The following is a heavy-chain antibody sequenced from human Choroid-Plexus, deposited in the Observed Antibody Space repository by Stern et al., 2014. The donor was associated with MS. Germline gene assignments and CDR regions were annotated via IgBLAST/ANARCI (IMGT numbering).Heavy chain of an antibody. Sequence: VQLVESGGGVVQPGRSLRLSCAASGFSFSRYAMHWVRQAPGKGLEWVALIWYDGSNPYYADSVTGRFTISRDNFKNTLYLQMNSLRAEDYCASAYSSSHYYFDYWGQGTLVTVSS. J-gene: IGHJ4*02. V-gene: IGHV3-33*01. CDR2: IWYDGSNP. CDR1: GFSFSRYA. D-gene: IGHD6-13*01. CDR3: SSSHYYFDY.